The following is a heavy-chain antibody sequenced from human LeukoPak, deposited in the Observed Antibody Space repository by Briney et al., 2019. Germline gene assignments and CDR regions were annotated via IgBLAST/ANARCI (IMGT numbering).Heavy chain of an antibody. CDR3: AKEEWELLNGGY. J-gene: IGHJ4*02. Sequence: TGGSLRLSCAASGFTFSSYSMNWVRQAPGKGLEWVSAISGSGGSTYYADSVKGRFTISRDNSKNTLYLQMNSLRAEDTAVYYCAKEEWELLNGGYWGQGTLVTVSS. CDR2: ISGSGGST. V-gene: IGHV3-23*01. D-gene: IGHD1-26*01. CDR1: GFTFSSYS.